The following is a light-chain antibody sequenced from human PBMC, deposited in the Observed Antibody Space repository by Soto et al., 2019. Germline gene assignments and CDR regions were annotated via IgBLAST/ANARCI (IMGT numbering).Light chain of an antibody. Sequence: QSALTQPASVSGSPGQSITISCTGTSSDVGTYDLVSWYQHHPGAAPKLMIYEATRRPSGISNRFSGSKSGNTASLTISGLQAEDDADYYCCSFAGSNSWVFGGGTKVTVL. J-gene: IGLJ3*02. CDR1: SSDVGTYDL. V-gene: IGLV2-23*01. CDR3: CSFAGSNSWV. CDR2: EAT.